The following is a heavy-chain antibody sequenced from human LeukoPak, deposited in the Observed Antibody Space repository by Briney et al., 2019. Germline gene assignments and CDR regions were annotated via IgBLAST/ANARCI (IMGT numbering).Heavy chain of an antibody. CDR2: INAGNGDT. D-gene: IGHD2-21*01. V-gene: IGHV1-3*01. J-gene: IGHJ4*02. Sequence: ASVKLSCKASGYTFTNYAVNWLRQAPGQRLEWMGWINAGNGDTKFSQNYQARVTITRDASASTAYMELSSLTSEDTAVYYCARRLGRSFDYWGQGTLVTVSS. CDR1: GYTFTNYA. CDR3: ARRLGRSFDY.